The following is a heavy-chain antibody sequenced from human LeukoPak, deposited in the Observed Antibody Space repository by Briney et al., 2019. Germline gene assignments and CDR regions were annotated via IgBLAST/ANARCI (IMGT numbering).Heavy chain of an antibody. V-gene: IGHV3-23*01. CDR3: AKGISYCSSTSCYTIPIDY. CDR2: ISGSGGST. J-gene: IGHJ4*02. D-gene: IGHD2-2*02. CDR1: GFTFSSYA. Sequence: PRGSLRLSCAASGFTFSSYAMSWVRQAPGKGLEWVSAISGSGGSTYYADSVKGRFTISRDNSKNTLYLQMNSLRAEDTAVYYCAKGISYCSSTSCYTIPIDYWGQGTLVTVSS.